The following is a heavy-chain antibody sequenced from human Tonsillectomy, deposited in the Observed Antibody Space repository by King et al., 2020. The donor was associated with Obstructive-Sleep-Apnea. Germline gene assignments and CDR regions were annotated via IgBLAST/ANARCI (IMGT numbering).Heavy chain of an antibody. CDR3: ARVGPSQTDY. D-gene: IGHD3-16*01. Sequence: QLQESGPGLVKPSETLSLTCTVSGYSISSDYYWGWIRQPPGKGLEWIATIYHSGSTYYNPSLKSRVTISVDTSKNQFSRRLRSLTAADTAVYYCARVGPSQTDYWGQGTLVTVSS. J-gene: IGHJ4*02. CDR2: IYHSGST. V-gene: IGHV4-38-2*02. CDR1: GYSISSDYY.